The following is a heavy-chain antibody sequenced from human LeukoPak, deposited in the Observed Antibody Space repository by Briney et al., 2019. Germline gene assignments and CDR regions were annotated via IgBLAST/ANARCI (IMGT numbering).Heavy chain of an antibody. D-gene: IGHD1-14*01. Sequence: SVKISCKASGGTFSSYAISWVRQAPGQGLEWMGRIIPILGIANYAQKFQGRVTITADKSTSTAYMELSSLRSEDTAVYYCARAGKPLTSPTNWFDPWGQGTLVTVSS. CDR2: IIPILGIA. CDR3: ARAGKPLTSPTNWFDP. CDR1: GGTFSSYA. V-gene: IGHV1-69*04. J-gene: IGHJ5*02.